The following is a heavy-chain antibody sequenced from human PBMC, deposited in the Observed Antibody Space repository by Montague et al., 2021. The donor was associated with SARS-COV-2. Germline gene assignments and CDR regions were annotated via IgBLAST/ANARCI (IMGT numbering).Heavy chain of an antibody. V-gene: IGHV4-61*08. CDR1: GGSTSSGDYY. CDR2: IYYTGTT. Sequence: SETLSLTCTVSGGSTSSGDYYWSWIRQPPGKGLEWIGYIYYTGTTNYNPSLKSRVTISVDTSKTQFSLKLTSVTAADTAVYYCAREGYCSGGTCYSSGPNWFDPWGQGTLVTVSS. J-gene: IGHJ5*02. D-gene: IGHD2-15*01. CDR3: AREGYCSGGTCYSSGPNWFDP.